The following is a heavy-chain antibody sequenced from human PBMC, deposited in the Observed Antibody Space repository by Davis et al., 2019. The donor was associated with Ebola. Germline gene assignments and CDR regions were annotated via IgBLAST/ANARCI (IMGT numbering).Heavy chain of an antibody. J-gene: IGHJ4*02. CDR3: AKGSESAYCSSTSCYIDFDY. CDR2: ISYDGSNK. D-gene: IGHD2-2*02. CDR1: GFTFSSYW. V-gene: IGHV3-30*18. Sequence: GESLKISCAASGFTFSSYWMSWVRQAPGKGLEWVAIISYDGSNKYYADSVKGRFTISRDNSKNTLYLQMNSLRAEDTAVYYCAKGSESAYCSSTSCYIDFDYWGQGTLVTVSS.